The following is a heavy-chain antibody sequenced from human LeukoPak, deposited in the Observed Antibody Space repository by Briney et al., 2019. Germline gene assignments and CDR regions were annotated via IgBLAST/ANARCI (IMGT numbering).Heavy chain of an antibody. J-gene: IGHJ3*02. CDR2: ISSRGGYT. CDR1: GFIFSNYA. CDR3: VRRGGSDGWGAFDI. V-gene: IGHV3-23*01. D-gene: IGHD5-24*01. Sequence: GGSLRLSCAASGFIFSNYAMSWVRQTPGKGLEWVSSISSRGGYTYYADSVKGRFTVSRDNSKNTLYLQMNSLRAEDTAVYYCVRRGGSDGWGAFDIWGQGTVVTVSS.